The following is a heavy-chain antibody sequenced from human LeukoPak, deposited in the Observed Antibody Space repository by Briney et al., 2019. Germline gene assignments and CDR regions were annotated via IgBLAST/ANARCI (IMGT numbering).Heavy chain of an antibody. CDR3: AREGAYGDKGVDY. Sequence: SETLSLTCTVSGGSISSYYWSWIRRPPGKGLEWIGYIYYSGGTNYNPSLKSRVTISVDTSENQLSLNLRSVTAADTAVYYCAREGAYGDKGVDYWGQGTLVTVSS. J-gene: IGHJ4*02. CDR1: GGSISSYY. D-gene: IGHD4-17*01. V-gene: IGHV4-59*01. CDR2: IYYSGGT.